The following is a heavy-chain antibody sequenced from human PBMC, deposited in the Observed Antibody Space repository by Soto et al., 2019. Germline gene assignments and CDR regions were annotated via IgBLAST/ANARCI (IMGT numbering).Heavy chain of an antibody. D-gene: IGHD3-22*01. Sequence: SVKVSCTASGGPFSSLGINWVRLAPGQGLEWMGGIIPISETTHYAQMFQDRVTIVADMSTATAYMELSSMRAEDTAVYYCARGYDSSGSFDYGGQGTLVTVSS. CDR2: IIPISETT. CDR1: GGPFSSLG. V-gene: IGHV1-69*06. J-gene: IGHJ4*02. CDR3: ARGYDSSGSFDY.